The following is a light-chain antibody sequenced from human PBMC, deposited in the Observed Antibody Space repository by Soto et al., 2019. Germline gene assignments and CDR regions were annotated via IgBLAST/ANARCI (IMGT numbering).Light chain of an antibody. J-gene: IGKJ4*01. CDR3: QQYNNWPLT. V-gene: IGKV3-15*01. CDR1: RSVSSN. Sequence: EIVMTQSPATLSVSPGERATLSCGASRSVSSNLAWYQQKPGQAPRLLIYGASTRATGIPARFSGSGSGTEFTLTISSLQSEDFAVYYCQQYNNWPLTFGGGTKV. CDR2: GAS.